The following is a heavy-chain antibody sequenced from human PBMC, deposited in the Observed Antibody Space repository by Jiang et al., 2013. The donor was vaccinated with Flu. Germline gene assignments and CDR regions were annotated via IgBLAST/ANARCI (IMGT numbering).Heavy chain of an antibody. V-gene: IGHV2-70*01. CDR3: ARIRRFGELFSWFDP. Sequence: KPTQTLTLTCTFSGFSLSTSGMCVSWIRQPPGKALEWLALIDWDDDKYYSTSLKTRLTISKDTSKNQVVLTMTNMDPVDTATYYCARIRRFGELFSWFDPWGQGTLVTVSS. J-gene: IGHJ5*02. CDR1: GFSLSTSGMC. D-gene: IGHD3-10*01. CDR2: IDWDDDK.